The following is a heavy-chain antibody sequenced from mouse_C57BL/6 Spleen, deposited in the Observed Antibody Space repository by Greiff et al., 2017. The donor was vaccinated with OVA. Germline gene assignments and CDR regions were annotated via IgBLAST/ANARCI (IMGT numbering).Heavy chain of an antibody. J-gene: IGHJ4*01. CDR1: GYTFTSYW. V-gene: IGHV1-64*01. CDR2: IHPNSGST. CDR3: ARNYYGSSYAMDY. D-gene: IGHD1-1*01. Sequence: QVQLQQPGAELVKPGASVKLSCKASGYTFTSYWMHWVKQRPGQGLEWIGMIHPNSGSTNYNEKFKSKATLTVDKSSSTAYMQLSSLTSEDSAVYYCARNYYGSSYAMDYWGQGTSVTVSS.